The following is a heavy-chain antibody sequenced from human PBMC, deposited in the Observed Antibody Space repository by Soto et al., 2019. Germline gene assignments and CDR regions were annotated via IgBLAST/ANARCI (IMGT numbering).Heavy chain of an antibody. D-gene: IGHD3-10*01. CDR2: INHSGST. CDR1: GGSFSGYY. J-gene: IGHJ4*02. Sequence: SETLSLTCAVYGGSFSGYYWSWIRQPPGKGLEWIGEINHSGSTNYNPSLKSRVTISVDTSKNQFSLKLSSVTAADTAVYYCARGYYFFNYWGQGTLVTVSS. CDR3: ARGYYFFNY. V-gene: IGHV4-34*01.